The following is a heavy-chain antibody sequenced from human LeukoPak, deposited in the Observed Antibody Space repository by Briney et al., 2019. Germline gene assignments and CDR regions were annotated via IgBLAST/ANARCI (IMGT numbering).Heavy chain of an antibody. J-gene: IGHJ4*02. Sequence: ASVTVSCKTSGYTFTGYYMHWVRQAPGQGLEWMGWINPNSGGTNYAQKFQGRVTMTRDTSISTAYMELSRLRSDDTAVYYRASGDSYYGSGSYYLDYWGQGTLVTVSS. V-gene: IGHV1-2*02. CDR1: GYTFTGYY. D-gene: IGHD3-10*01. CDR3: ASGDSYYGSGSYYLDY. CDR2: INPNSGGT.